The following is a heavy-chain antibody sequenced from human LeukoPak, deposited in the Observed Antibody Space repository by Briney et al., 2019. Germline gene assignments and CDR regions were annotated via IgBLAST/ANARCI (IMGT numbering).Heavy chain of an antibody. CDR2: ISSSSSYI. CDR1: GFTFSSYS. D-gene: IGHD2-15*01. Sequence: TGGSLRLSCAASGFTFSSYSMNWVRQAPGKGLEWVSSISSSSSYIYYADSVKGRFTISRDKAKNSLYLQMNSLRAEDTAIYYCARGYCSGGSCYGGDYWGQGTLVTVSS. CDR3: ARGYCSGGSCYGGDY. V-gene: IGHV3-21*01. J-gene: IGHJ4*02.